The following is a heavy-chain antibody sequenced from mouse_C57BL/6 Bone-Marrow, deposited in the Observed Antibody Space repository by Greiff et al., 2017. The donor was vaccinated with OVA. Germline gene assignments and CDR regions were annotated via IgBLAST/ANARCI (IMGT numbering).Heavy chain of an antibody. J-gene: IGHJ1*03. V-gene: IGHV1-72*01. D-gene: IGHD2-2*01. CDR2: IDPNSGGT. CDR1: GYTFTSYW. Sequence: QVQLQQSGAELVKPGASVKLSCKASGYTFTSYWMHWVKQRPGRGLEWIGRIDPNSGGTKYNEKFKSKATLTVDKPSSTAYMQLSSLTSEDSAVYYCARGGLRRDPFYWYFDVWGTGTTVTVSS. CDR3: ARGGLRRDPFYWYFDV.